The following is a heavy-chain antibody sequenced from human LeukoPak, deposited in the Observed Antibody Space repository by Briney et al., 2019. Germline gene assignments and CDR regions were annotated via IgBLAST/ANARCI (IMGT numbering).Heavy chain of an antibody. Sequence: SETLSLTCTVAGSSISSYYWSLIRQPPGKGLEWIGYIYYSGSTNYNPSLKSRVTISVDTSKNQFSLKLSSVTAADTAVYYCARRRLYGDYDAFDIWGQGTMVTVSS. CDR1: GSSISSYY. CDR2: IYYSGST. D-gene: IGHD4-17*01. CDR3: ARRRLYGDYDAFDI. V-gene: IGHV4-59*08. J-gene: IGHJ3*02.